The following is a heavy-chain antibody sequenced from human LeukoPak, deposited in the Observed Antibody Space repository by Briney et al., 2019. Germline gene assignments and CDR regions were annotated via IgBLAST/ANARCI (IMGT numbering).Heavy chain of an antibody. Sequence: GGSLRLSCTASGFTFGDYAMSWVRQAPGNGLEWVGFIRSKAYGGTTENAASVKGRFTISRDDSKSIAYLQMNSLKTEDTAVYYCTREPQSTYYYGSGSPVEVYWGQGTLVTVSS. V-gene: IGHV3-49*04. CDR3: TREPQSTYYYGSGSPVEVY. D-gene: IGHD3-10*01. CDR1: GFTFGDYA. CDR2: IRSKAYGGTT. J-gene: IGHJ4*02.